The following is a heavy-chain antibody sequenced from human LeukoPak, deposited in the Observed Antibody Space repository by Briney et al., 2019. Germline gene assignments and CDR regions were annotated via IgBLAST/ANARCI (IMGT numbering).Heavy chain of an antibody. CDR2: INPNSGGT. Sequence: ASVKVSCKASGGTYSYFAINWVRQAPGQGLEWMGWINPNSGGTNYAQKFQGRVTMTRDTSISTAYMELSRLIFDDTAVYYCARGDSGYDHFYHMDVWGKGTTVTISS. CDR1: GGTYSYFA. V-gene: IGHV1-2*02. D-gene: IGHD5-12*01. CDR3: ARGDSGYDHFYHMDV. J-gene: IGHJ6*03.